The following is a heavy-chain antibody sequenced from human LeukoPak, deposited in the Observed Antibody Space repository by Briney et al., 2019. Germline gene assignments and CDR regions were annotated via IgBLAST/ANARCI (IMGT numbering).Heavy chain of an antibody. V-gene: IGHV1-46*01. J-gene: IGHJ5*02. D-gene: IGHD3/OR15-3a*01. CDR2: INPSGGST. CDR3: ARDGRGWFDP. CDR1: GYTFTSYY. Sequence: ASVKVSCKASGYTFTSYYMHWVRQAPGQGLEWMGIINPSGGSTSYAQKFQGRVTITRNTAISTAYMELSSLRSEDTAVYYCARDGRGWFDPWGQGTLVTVSS.